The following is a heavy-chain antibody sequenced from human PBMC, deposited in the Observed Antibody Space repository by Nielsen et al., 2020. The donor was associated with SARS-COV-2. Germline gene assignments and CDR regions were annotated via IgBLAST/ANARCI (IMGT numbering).Heavy chain of an antibody. CDR3: ATAGRFSNLDY. CDR1: GYTFTNYY. D-gene: IGHD3-3*01. Sequence: ASVKVSCKASGYTFTNYYMHWVRQAPGQGLEWMGIINTSDGSTTYAQKFQGRVTMTEDTSTDTAYMELSSLRSEDTAVYYCATAGRFSNLDYWGQGTLVTVSS. CDR2: INTSDGST. V-gene: IGHV1-46*01. J-gene: IGHJ4*02.